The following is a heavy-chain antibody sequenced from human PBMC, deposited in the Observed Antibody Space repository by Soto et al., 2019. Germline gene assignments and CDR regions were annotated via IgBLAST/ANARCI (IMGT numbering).Heavy chain of an antibody. Sequence: PSETLSLTCTVSGGSISSGDYYWSWIRQPPGKGLEWIGYIYYSGSTYYNPSLKSRVTISVDTSKNQFSLKLSSVTAADTAVYYCARERHDGARLDPWGQGTLLTGSS. V-gene: IGHV4-30-4*01. J-gene: IGHJ5*02. CDR3: ARERHDGARLDP. CDR1: GGSISSGDYY. CDR2: IYYSGST. D-gene: IGHD3-3*01.